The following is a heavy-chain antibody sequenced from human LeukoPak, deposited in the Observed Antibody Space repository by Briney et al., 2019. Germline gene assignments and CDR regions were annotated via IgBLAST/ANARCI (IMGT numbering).Heavy chain of an antibody. CDR3: ARDGGGSNDAFDI. CDR2: ISSSSSYI. D-gene: IGHD2-15*01. J-gene: IGHJ3*02. Sequence: PGGSLRLSCAASGFTISSYSMNWVRQAPGKGLEWVSSISSSSSYIYYADSVKGRFTISRDNAKNSLYLQMNSLRAEDTAVYYCARDGGGSNDAFDIWGQGTMVTVSS. V-gene: IGHV3-21*01. CDR1: GFTISSYS.